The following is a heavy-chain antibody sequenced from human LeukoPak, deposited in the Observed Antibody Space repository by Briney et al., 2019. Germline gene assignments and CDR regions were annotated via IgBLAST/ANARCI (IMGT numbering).Heavy chain of an antibody. Sequence: SETLSLTCTVSGGSISSYYWRWLRQPPGKGLEWIGYIYYSGSTNYTPSLKSRVTISVDTSKNQFSLKLSSVTAADTAVYYCARAHPTVTNFDYWGQGTLVTVSS. CDR2: IYYSGST. V-gene: IGHV4-59*01. CDR1: GGSISSYY. J-gene: IGHJ4*02. D-gene: IGHD4-17*01. CDR3: ARAHPTVTNFDY.